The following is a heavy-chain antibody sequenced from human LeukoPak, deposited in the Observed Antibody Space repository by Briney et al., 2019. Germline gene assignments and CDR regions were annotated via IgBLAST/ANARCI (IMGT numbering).Heavy chain of an antibody. V-gene: IGHV4-59*01. CDR2: ISYTVTS. D-gene: IGHD1-1*01. Sequence: SETLSLTCTVSGGSLSTYYWSWVRQSPGKGLEWIGYISYTVTSNHNPSLKSRVTISVDTSKNQFSLKLSSVTAADTAVYYCARVGDWNDLVYWGQGILVTVSS. CDR1: GGSLSTYY. J-gene: IGHJ4*02. CDR3: ARVGDWNDLVY.